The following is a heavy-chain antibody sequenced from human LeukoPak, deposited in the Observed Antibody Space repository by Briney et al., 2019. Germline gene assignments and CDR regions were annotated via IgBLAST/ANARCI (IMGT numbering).Heavy chain of an antibody. CDR3: AKDMAARPPADYFDY. CDR1: GFTFDDYA. V-gene: IGHV3-9*01. CDR2: ISWNSGSI. J-gene: IGHJ4*02. Sequence: GGSLRLSCAASGFTFDDYAMHWVRQAPGKGLEGVSGISWNSGSIGYADSVKGRFTISRDNAKNSLYLQMNSLRAEDTALYYCAKDMAARPPADYFDYWGQGTLVTVSS. D-gene: IGHD6-6*01.